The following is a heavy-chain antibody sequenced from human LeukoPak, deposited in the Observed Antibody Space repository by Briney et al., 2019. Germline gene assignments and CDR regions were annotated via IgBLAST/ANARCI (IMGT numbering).Heavy chain of an antibody. J-gene: IGHJ4*02. CDR2: ISSTSAYI. V-gene: IGHV3-21*01. D-gene: IGHD1-26*01. CDR3: AKVGPQGGLHIDY. Sequence: SGGSLRLSCAASGFTFDDYAMHWVRQAPGRGLEWVSSISSTSAYIFYADSVKGRFTVNRDNAKNSVYLQMSSLRDEDTALYYCAKVGPQGGLHIDYWGQGTQVTVSS. CDR1: GFTFDDYA.